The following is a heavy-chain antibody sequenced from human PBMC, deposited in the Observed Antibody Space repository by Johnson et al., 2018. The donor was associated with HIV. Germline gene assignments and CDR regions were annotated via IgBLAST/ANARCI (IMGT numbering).Heavy chain of an antibody. Sequence: EKLVESGGGVVQPGGSLRLSCAASGFTFSNAWMSWVRQAPGKGLEWVGRIKSKTDGGTIDYAAPVKARFTISGDDSKNTLYLQMNSLKTEDTAVYYCTTDDAPSYGDYGEAFDIWGQGTMVTVSS. D-gene: IGHD4-17*01. CDR3: TTDDAPSYGDYGEAFDI. CDR2: IKSKTDGGTI. J-gene: IGHJ3*02. CDR1: GFTFSNAW. V-gene: IGHV3-15*01.